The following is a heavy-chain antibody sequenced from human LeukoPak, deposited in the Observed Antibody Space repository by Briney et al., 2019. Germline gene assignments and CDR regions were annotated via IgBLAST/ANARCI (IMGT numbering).Heavy chain of an antibody. CDR1: GFTVSSNY. D-gene: IGHD3-22*01. CDR3: ARGSPTYYYDSSGYSDAFDI. J-gene: IGHJ3*02. Sequence: GGSLRLSCAASGFTVSSNYMSWVRQAPGKGLEWVSVIYSGGSTYYADSVKGRFTISRDNSKNTLYLQMNSLRAEDTAVYYCARGSPTYYYDSSGYSDAFDIWGQGTMVTVSS. CDR2: IYSGGST. V-gene: IGHV3-66*01.